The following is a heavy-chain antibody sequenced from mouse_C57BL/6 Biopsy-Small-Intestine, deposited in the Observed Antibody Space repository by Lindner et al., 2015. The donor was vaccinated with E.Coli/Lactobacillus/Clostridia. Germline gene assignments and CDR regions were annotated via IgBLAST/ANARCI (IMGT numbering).Heavy chain of an antibody. CDR1: GYTFTIYD. CDR3: ARPYYGAFDY. V-gene: IGHV1-85*01. CDR2: IYPRDGST. J-gene: IGHJ2*01. D-gene: IGHD1-1*01. Sequence: VQLQESGPELVKPGASVKLSCKTSGYTFTIYDINWVQQRPGQGLEWIGWIYPRDGSTKYNEKFKGKATLTVDTSSTTAYMELHSLTSEDSAVYFCARPYYGAFDYWGQGTTLTVSS.